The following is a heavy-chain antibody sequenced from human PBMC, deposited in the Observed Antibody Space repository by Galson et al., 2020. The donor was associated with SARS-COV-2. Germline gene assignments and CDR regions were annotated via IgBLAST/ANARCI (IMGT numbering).Heavy chain of an antibody. D-gene: IGHD3-3*01. V-gene: IGHV1-18*01. CDR3: ARGITTGWEWLSDYYYYYGMDV. CDR1: GYTFTSYG. Sequence: ASVKVSCKASGYTFTSYGISWVRQAPGQGLEWMGWISAYNGNTNYAQKLQGRVTMTTDTSTSTAYMELRSLRSDDTAVYYCARGITTGWEWLSDYYYYYGMDVWGQGTTVTVSS. J-gene: IGHJ6*02. CDR2: ISAYNGNT.